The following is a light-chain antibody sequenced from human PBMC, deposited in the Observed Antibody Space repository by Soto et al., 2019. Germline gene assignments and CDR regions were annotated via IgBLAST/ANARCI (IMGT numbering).Light chain of an antibody. V-gene: IGKV3-20*01. CDR1: QSIANSY. CDR2: GAS. CDR3: QQYGNSPHT. Sequence: EIVLTQSPGTLSLSPGERATLSCRASQSIANSYLAWYQQKPGQTPRLLIYGASDRATGIPDRFSGSGSGADFTLTISRLEPEDCAVYSCQQYGNSPHTFGQGTKLEIK. J-gene: IGKJ2*01.